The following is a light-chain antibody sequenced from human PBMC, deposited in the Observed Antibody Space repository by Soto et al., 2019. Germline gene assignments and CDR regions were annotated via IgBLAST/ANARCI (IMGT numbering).Light chain of an antibody. CDR2: KAS. CDR3: KQYNSYPWA. CDR1: QSISSW. J-gene: IGKJ1*01. Sequence: DIQMTQSPSTLSASVGDRVTITCRASQSISSWLAWYQQKPGKAPKLLIYKASSLESGVPSRFSGSVSGTEFTLTISSLQPDDFATYYCKQYNSYPWAFGQGTKVEIK. V-gene: IGKV1-5*03.